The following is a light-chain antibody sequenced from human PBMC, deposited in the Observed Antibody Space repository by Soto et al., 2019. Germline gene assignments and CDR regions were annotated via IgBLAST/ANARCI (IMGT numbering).Light chain of an antibody. CDR1: SSDVGGYNY. V-gene: IGLV2-8*01. CDR2: EVS. CDR3: SSYAGSYRV. J-gene: IGLJ1*01. Sequence: QSVLTQPPSASGSLGQSVTISCTGTSSDVGGYNYVSWYQQHPGKAPKLIIYEVSKRPSGVPDRFSGSKSGNTASLTVSGLQAEDEGDYYCSSYAGSYRVFGTGTKVTLL.